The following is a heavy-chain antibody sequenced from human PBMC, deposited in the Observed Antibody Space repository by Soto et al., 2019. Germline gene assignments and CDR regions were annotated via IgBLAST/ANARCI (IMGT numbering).Heavy chain of an antibody. V-gene: IGHV4-31*03. CDR3: ARVNYGDYYYGMDV. J-gene: IGHJ6*02. D-gene: IGHD4-17*01. Sequence: ASETLSLTCTVSGGSISGGGYYWSWIRQHPGKGLEWIGYIYYSGSTYYNPSLKSRVTISVDTSKNQFSLKLSSVTAADTALYYCARVNYGDYYYGMDVWGQGTTVTVSS. CDR2: IYYSGST. CDR1: GGSISGGGYY.